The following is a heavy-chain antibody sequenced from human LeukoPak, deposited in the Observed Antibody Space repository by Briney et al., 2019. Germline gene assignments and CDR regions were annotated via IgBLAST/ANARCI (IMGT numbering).Heavy chain of an antibody. CDR2: IRYDGSNK. V-gene: IGHV3-30*02. CDR3: AKGGYSSSSDEYFQH. D-gene: IGHD6-6*01. Sequence: PGGSLRLSCAASGFIFSSYGMHWVRQAPGKGLEWVAFIRYDGSNKYYADSVKGRFTISRDNSKNTLYLQMNSLRAEDTAVYYCAKGGYSSSSDEYFQHWGQGTLVTVSS. J-gene: IGHJ1*01. CDR1: GFIFSSYG.